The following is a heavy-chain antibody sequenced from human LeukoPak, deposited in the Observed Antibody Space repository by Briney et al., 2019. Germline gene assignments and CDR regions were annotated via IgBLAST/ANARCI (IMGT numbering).Heavy chain of an antibody. CDR2: IYYSGST. Sequence: PSETLSLTCTVSGGSVRSGSYYWSWIRQPPGKGLEWIGYIYYSGSTNYNPSLKSRVTISVDTSKNQFSLKLSSVTAADTAVYYCARDTGGGWNVDWGQGTLVTVSS. CDR1: GGSVRSGSYY. J-gene: IGHJ4*02. CDR3: ARDTGGGWNVD. D-gene: IGHD1-1*01. V-gene: IGHV4-61*01.